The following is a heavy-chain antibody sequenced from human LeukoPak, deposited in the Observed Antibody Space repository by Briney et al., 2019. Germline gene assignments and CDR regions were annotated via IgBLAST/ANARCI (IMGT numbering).Heavy chain of an antibody. D-gene: IGHD6-19*01. J-gene: IGHJ4*02. CDR2: INPNSGGT. Sequence: ASVKVSCKASGGTFSSYAISWVRQAPGQGLEWMGWINPNSGGTNYAQKFQGRVTMTRDTSISTAYMELSRLRSDDTAVYYCASAIAVAGSGNYWGQGTLVTVSS. CDR3: ASAIAVAGSGNY. CDR1: GGTFSSYA. V-gene: IGHV1-2*02.